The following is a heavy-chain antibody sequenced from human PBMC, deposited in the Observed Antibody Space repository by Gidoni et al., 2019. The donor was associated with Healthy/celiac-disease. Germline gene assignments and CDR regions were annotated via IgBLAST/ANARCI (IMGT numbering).Heavy chain of an antibody. CDR3: AKKKQQLVHRYYFDY. D-gene: IGHD6-13*01. CDR2: ISGSGGST. J-gene: IGHJ4*02. Sequence: EVQLLESGGGLVQPGGSLRLSCAASGFTFSSYAMSWVRQAPGKGLEWVSAISGSGGSTYYADSVKGRFTISRDNSKNALYLQMNSLRAEDTAVYYCAKKKQQLVHRYYFDYWGQGTLVTVSS. V-gene: IGHV3-23*01. CDR1: GFTFSSYA.